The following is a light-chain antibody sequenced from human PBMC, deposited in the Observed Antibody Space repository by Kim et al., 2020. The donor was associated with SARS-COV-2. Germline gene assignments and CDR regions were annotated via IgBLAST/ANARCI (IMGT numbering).Light chain of an antibody. J-gene: IGKJ1*01. CDR2: DTS. Sequence: STGEEDAPTCRGRHGGSSTCVAWYQQKPGKAPRLLMSDTSTRETGIPDRFSGSGSETDFTLTISRLEPEDFAVYYCQQYDTSRTFGQGTKVDIK. CDR1: HGGSSTC. V-gene: IGKV3-20*01. CDR3: QQYDTSRT.